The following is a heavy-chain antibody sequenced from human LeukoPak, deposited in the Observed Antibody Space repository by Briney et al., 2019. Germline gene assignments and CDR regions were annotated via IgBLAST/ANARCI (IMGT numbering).Heavy chain of an antibody. CDR2: IIPILGIA. Sequence: SVKVSCKASGGTFSSYVISWVRQAPGQGLEWMGRIIPILGIANYAQKFQGRVTITADKSTSTAYMELSSLRSEDTAVYYCARSTTEYDFWSGYRTRSYYFDYWGQGTLVTVSS. CDR1: GGTFSSYV. D-gene: IGHD3-3*01. J-gene: IGHJ4*02. CDR3: ARSTTEYDFWSGYRTRSYYFDY. V-gene: IGHV1-69*04.